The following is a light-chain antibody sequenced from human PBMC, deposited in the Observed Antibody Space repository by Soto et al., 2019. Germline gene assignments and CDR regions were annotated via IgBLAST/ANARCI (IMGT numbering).Light chain of an antibody. CDR1: QSVNSY. CDR3: QQRSNWPPLT. Sequence: EIVLTQSPATLSLSPGERATLSCRASQSVNSYLAWYQHKPGQAPSLLIYCASNRPTGIPARFSGSGSGTDFTLTISSLEPEDCAVYYCQQRSNWPPLTFGQGTRLEIK. CDR2: CAS. J-gene: IGKJ5*01. V-gene: IGKV3-11*01.